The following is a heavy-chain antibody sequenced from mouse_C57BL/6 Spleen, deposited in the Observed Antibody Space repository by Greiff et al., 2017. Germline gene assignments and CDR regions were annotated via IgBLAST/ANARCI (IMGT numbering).Heavy chain of an antibody. CDR1: GFTFSSYA. D-gene: IGHD2-4*01. Sequence: EVKLVESGGGLVKPGGSLKLSCAASGFTFSSYAMSWVRQTPEKRLEWVATISDGGSYTYYPDNVKGRFTISRDNAKNNLYLQMSHLKSEDTAMYYCAREGYDYDDGDYFDYWGQGTTLTVSS. CDR3: AREGYDYDDGDYFDY. J-gene: IGHJ2*01. V-gene: IGHV5-4*01. CDR2: ISDGGSYT.